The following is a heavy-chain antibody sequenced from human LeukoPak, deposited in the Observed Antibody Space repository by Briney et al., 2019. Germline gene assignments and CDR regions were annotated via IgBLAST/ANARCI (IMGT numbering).Heavy chain of an antibody. D-gene: IGHD2-2*01. CDR3: GKDYLGAFSCLES. V-gene: IGHV3-64D*06. Sequence: GGFLRLSCSASGFIFNYYALHWVRQAPGRGLEHVSVIGTSGNTFYTDSVKGRFIISRDNSKNMVHLQMNSLRPEDTGVYYCGKDYLGAFSCLESWGQGTLVVVSS. CDR1: GFIFNYYA. CDR2: IGTSGNT. J-gene: IGHJ4*02.